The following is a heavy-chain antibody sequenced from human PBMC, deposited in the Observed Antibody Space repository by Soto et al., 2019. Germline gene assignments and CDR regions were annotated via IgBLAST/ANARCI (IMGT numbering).Heavy chain of an antibody. CDR3: ARVGKYRPGYVAYCYGMDV. V-gene: IGHV1-8*01. CDR1: GYTFTSYD. D-gene: IGHD3-9*01. CDR2: MNPNSGNT. J-gene: IGHJ6*02. Sequence: QVQLVQSGAEVKKPGASVKVSCKASGYTFTSYDINWVRQATGQGLEWMGWMNPNSGNTGYAQKFQGRVIMTRNTSISTAYMEQSSLRSDDTAGYYCARVGKYRPGYVAYCYGMDVWRQGTTVTVSS.